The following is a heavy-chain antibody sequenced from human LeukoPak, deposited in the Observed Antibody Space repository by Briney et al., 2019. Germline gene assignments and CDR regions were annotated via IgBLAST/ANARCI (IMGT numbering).Heavy chain of an antibody. Sequence: GGSLRLSCAASGFTVSSNYMSWVRQAPGKGLEWVSVIYSGGSTYYADSVKGRFTISRDNSKNTLYLQMDSLRAEDTAVYYCARGYSSGRPPLAYWGQGTLVTVSS. D-gene: IGHD2-15*01. CDR3: ARGYSSGRPPLAY. J-gene: IGHJ4*02. V-gene: IGHV3-66*01. CDR2: IYSGGST. CDR1: GFTVSSNY.